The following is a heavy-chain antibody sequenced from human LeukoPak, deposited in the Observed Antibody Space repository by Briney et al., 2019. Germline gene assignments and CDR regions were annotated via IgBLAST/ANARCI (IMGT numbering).Heavy chain of an antibody. D-gene: IGHD2-15*01. Sequence: GESLKISCKGSGYSFSSYWIAWVRQMPGKGLEWMGIIYPGDSDTRYSPSFQGQVTISADKSVSTVYLQWSSLKASDTAMYYCARHCSGGSCSVSWNWFDPWGQGTLVTVSS. CDR1: GYSFSSYW. J-gene: IGHJ5*02. CDR2: IYPGDSDT. CDR3: ARHCSGGSCSVSWNWFDP. V-gene: IGHV5-51*01.